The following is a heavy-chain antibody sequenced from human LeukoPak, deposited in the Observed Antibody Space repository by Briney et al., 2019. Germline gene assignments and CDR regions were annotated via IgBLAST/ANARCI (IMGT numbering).Heavy chain of an antibody. J-gene: IGHJ4*02. CDR1: GGSISSYY. V-gene: IGHV4-4*07. D-gene: IGHD6-19*01. Sequence: GSLRLSCTVSGGSISSYYWSWIRQPAGKGLEWIGRIYTSGSSNSNPSLKSRVTMSADTSKNQFSLKLSSVTAADTAVYYCARDISVAGSFLLFDYWGQGTLVTVSS. CDR2: IYTSGSS. CDR3: ARDISVAGSFLLFDY.